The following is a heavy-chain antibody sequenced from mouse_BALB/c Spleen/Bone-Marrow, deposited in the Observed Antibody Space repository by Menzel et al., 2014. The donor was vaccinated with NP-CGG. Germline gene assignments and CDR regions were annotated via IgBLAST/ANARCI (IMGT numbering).Heavy chain of an antibody. Sequence: EVKLVESGGGLVKPGGSLKLSCAASGFTFSDYYMCWVRQTPEKRLEWVATISDCGSYTYYPDSVKGRFTISRDNAKNNLYLQMSSLKSEGTAMYYCAGVVTTATLYWYFDVWGAGTTVTVSS. D-gene: IGHD1-2*01. CDR2: ISDCGSYT. CDR3: AGVVTTATLYWYFDV. V-gene: IGHV5-4*02. CDR1: GFTFSDYY. J-gene: IGHJ1*01.